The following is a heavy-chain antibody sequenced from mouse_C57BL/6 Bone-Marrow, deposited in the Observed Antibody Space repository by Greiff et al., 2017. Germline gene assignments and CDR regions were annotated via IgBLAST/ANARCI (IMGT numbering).Heavy chain of an antibody. Sequence: VQLQQSGAELARPGASVKMSCKASGYTFTSYTLHWVKQRPGQGLEWIGYINPSSGYTKYTQKFKHKATLTADKSSSTAYMQLSSLTSEDSAVYYCARGDGYSSWFAYWGQGTLVTVSA. V-gene: IGHV1-4*01. J-gene: IGHJ3*01. D-gene: IGHD2-3*01. CDR3: ARGDGYSSWFAY. CDR2: INPSSGYT. CDR1: GYTFTSYT.